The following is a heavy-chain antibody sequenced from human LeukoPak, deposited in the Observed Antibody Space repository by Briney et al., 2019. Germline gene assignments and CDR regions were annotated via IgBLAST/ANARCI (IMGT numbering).Heavy chain of an antibody. CDR1: GYSFTSYH. CDR3: AKEDPHTYNFDF. CDR2: LKSSGDTT. V-gene: IGHV1-46*01. D-gene: IGHD1-1*01. Sequence: EASVKVSCKTSGYSFTSYHMHWLRQAPGDGLEWVGILKSSGDTTVYAQKFQGIVTVTRDTSTSTVYMELSSLSSEDTAVYYCAKEDPHTYNFDFWGPGTLVTVSS. J-gene: IGHJ4*02.